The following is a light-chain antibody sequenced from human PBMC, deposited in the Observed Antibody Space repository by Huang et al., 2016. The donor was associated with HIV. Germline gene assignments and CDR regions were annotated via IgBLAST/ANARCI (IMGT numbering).Light chain of an antibody. J-gene: IGKJ2*01. CDR3: LQYYNIPDT. CDR1: QGISNS. V-gene: IGKV1-NL1*01. CDR2: GAS. Sequence: DIQMTQSPSSLSASVGDRVTITCRASQGISNSLAWYQQKSGKAPKLLLYGASRLESGGPTRFSGSGSGTDYTLTISSLQSEDVATYYCLQYYNIPDTFGQGTKLEIK.